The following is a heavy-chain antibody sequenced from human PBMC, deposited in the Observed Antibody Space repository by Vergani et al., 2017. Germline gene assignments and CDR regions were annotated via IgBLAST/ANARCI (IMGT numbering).Heavy chain of an antibody. V-gene: IGHV4-39*01. CDR2: IYYSGST. J-gene: IGHJ5*02. D-gene: IGHD6-19*01. CDR3: ARHSTVEWLVKLGWIDP. Sequence: QLQLQESGPGLVKPSATLSLTCSVSGASIRSSNYYWGCFPHPPGKGLEWIASIYYSGSTYYNPSLRSRVTISVDTSKNQFSLKLSSVTAADTAVYFCARHSTVEWLVKLGWIDPWGQGILVTVSS. CDR1: GASIRSSNYY.